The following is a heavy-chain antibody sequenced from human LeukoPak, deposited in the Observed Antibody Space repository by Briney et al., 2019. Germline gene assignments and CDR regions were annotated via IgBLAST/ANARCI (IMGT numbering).Heavy chain of an antibody. CDR1: GLSFRSSG. CDR3: ATGYVTKGYFDS. J-gene: IGHJ4*02. CDR2: ISYDSTTT. D-gene: IGHD3-16*01. V-gene: IGHV3-23*01. Sequence: GGSLRLSCAASGLSFRSSGISWVRQAPGKGLEWVSAISYDSTTTFYADSVKGRFTISRDNSKNTLFLQMNSLRAEDTALYYCATGYVTKGYFDSWGQGTLVTVSS.